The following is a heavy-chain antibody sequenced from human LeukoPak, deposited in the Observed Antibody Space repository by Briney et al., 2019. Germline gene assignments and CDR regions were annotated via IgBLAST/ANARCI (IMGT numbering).Heavy chain of an antibody. CDR2: IYPGDSDP. CDR3: ARHSSRDHRYYFDS. Sequence: GESLKISCKASGYSFTNYWIGWVRQMPGKGLDWMGIIYPGDSDPRYSPSFQGQVTISADKSITTAYLYWSSLRASDTAIYYCARHSSRDHRYYFDSWGQGTLVSVSS. CDR1: GYSFTNYW. J-gene: IGHJ4*02. V-gene: IGHV5-51*01.